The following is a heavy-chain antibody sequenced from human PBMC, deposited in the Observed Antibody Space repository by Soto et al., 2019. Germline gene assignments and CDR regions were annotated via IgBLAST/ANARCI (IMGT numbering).Heavy chain of an antibody. CDR2: ISGSGGST. Sequence: GGSLRLSCAASGFTFSSYAMSWVRQAPGKGLEWVSAISGSGGSTYYVDSVKGRFTISRDNSKNTLYLQMNSLRAEDTAVYYCAKHNYGPRRFYYYYYYMDVWGKGTTVTVSS. V-gene: IGHV3-23*01. J-gene: IGHJ6*03. D-gene: IGHD4-17*01. CDR1: GFTFSSYA. CDR3: AKHNYGPRRFYYYYYYMDV.